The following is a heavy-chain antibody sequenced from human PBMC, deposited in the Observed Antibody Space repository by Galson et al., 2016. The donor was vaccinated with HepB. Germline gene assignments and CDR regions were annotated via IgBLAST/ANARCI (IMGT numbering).Heavy chain of an antibody. Sequence: SLRLSCAVSGFSFSTYAMSWVRQAPGKGLVWVSTIGGSGDNTYYADSVKGRFTISRDNSMNTLYLQMNSLRVEDTAVYYCAKDLLSDYVWGSYRFQDWGQGAPVTVSS. J-gene: IGHJ4*02. CDR2: IGGSGDNT. CDR1: GFSFSTYA. CDR3: AKDLLSDYVWGSYRFQD. D-gene: IGHD3-16*02. V-gene: IGHV3-23*01.